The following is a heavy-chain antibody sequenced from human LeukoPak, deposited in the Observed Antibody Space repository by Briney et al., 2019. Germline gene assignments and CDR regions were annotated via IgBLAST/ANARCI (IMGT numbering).Heavy chain of an antibody. CDR2: ISGSGGST. CDR3: AKRGGWLQFGYYFDY. V-gene: IGHV3-23*01. CDR1: GFTFSSYA. D-gene: IGHD5-24*01. J-gene: IGHJ4*02. Sequence: PGGSLRLSCAASGFTFSSYAMSWVRQAPGKGLEWVSAISGSGGSTYYADSVKGRFTISRDSSKNTLYLQMNSLRAEDTAVYYCAKRGGWLQFGYYFDYWGQGTLVTVSS.